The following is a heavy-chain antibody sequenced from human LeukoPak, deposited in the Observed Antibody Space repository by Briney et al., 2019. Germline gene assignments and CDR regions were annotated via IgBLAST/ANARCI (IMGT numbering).Heavy chain of an antibody. CDR2: ISAYNGNT. Sequence: ASVKVSCKASGYTFTSYGISWVRQAPGQGLEWMGWISAYNGNTDYAQKLQGRVTMTTDTSTSTAYMELRSLRSDDTAVYYCARDHGPGEVGEVTYFDWGQGTLVTVSS. CDR3: ARDHGPGEVGEVTYFD. D-gene: IGHD1-26*01. CDR1: GYTFTSYG. V-gene: IGHV1-18*01. J-gene: IGHJ4*02.